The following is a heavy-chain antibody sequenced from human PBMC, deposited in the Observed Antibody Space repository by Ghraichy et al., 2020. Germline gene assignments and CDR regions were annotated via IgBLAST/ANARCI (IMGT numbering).Heavy chain of an antibody. J-gene: IGHJ6*02. V-gene: IGHV1-58*02. CDR3: AACSGNGGYYGMDV. CDR1: GFTFTSSA. D-gene: IGHD3-10*02. CDR2: IVVGSGNT. Sequence: SVKVSCKASGFTFTSSAMQWVRQARGQRLEWIGWIVVGSGNTNYAQKFQERVTITRDMSTSTAYMELSSLRSEDTAVYYCAACSGNGGYYGMDVWGQGTTVTVSS.